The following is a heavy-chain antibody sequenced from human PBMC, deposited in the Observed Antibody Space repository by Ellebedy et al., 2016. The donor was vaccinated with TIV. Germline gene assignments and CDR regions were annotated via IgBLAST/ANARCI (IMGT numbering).Heavy chain of an antibody. V-gene: IGHV4/OR15-8*01. J-gene: IGHJ4*02. CDR1: GDSISSSEW. CDR3: ARGDTTGYPAD. D-gene: IGHD1-1*01. CDR2: IYLSGTP. Sequence: MPSETLSLTCIVSGDSISSSEWWSWVRQSPEKGLEWIGEIYLSGTPNYNPSLQSRVTVSVDESKNQFSLQMNSVTAADTAVYYCARGDTTGYPADWGQGIPVSVSS.